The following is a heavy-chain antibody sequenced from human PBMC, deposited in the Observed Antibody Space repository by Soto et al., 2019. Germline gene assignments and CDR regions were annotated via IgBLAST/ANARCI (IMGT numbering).Heavy chain of an antibody. Sequence: EVQLVESGGGLVQPGGSLRLACAASGFTFSIYWMSWVRQAPGKWLEWGASINQDGTLKYYVDSVKGRFTISRDNDKNSFFLQMSSLRAEDTAVYYCARWQSSGWYIDIWGQGTLLSVSS. CDR1: GFTFSIYW. D-gene: IGHD6-19*01. V-gene: IGHV3-7*03. J-gene: IGHJ4*02. CDR3: ARWQSSGWYIDI. CDR2: INQDGTLK.